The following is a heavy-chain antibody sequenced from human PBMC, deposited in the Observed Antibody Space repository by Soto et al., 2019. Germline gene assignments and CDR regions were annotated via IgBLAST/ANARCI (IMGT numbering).Heavy chain of an antibody. CDR3: AREGYGVVAAAGITGVAP. J-gene: IGHJ5*02. Sequence: QVQLQESGPGLVKPSETLSLTCTVSGGSISSYYWGWIRQPPGKGLEWIGYIYYSGSTNYTPSLTSRLTIQVHTSKHQFSLKRSSVPSADTAVNYCAREGYGVVAAAGITGVAPWGPGPLVTVSS. CDR1: GGSISSYY. V-gene: IGHV4-59*01. D-gene: IGHD6-13*01. CDR2: IYYSGST.